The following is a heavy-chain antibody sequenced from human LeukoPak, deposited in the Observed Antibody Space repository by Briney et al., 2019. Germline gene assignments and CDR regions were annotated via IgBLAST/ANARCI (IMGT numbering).Heavy chain of an antibody. D-gene: IGHD3-22*01. Sequence: GGSLRLSCAASGFTFSSYWMSWVRQAPGKGLEWVANIKQDGSEKYYVDSVKGRFTISRDNAKNSLYLQMNSLRAEDTAVYYCASPGYSSGYFSGYWGQGTLVTVSS. V-gene: IGHV3-7*01. J-gene: IGHJ4*02. CDR2: IKQDGSEK. CDR1: GFTFSSYW. CDR3: ASPGYSSGYFSGY.